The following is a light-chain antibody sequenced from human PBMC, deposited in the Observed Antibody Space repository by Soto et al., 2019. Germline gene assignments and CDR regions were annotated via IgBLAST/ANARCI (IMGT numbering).Light chain of an antibody. CDR1: QDIHTF. CDR3: QQFYIFPVT. Sequence: AIQLTQSPSSVSASVGDRITITCRASQDIHTFLAWYQQKPGKAPQLLIYKASTLQRWVPSRFSGSGSGTDFTLTISSLQPEDFATYSCQQFYIFPVTFGQGTRLEI. V-gene: IGKV1-13*02. J-gene: IGKJ5*01. CDR2: KAS.